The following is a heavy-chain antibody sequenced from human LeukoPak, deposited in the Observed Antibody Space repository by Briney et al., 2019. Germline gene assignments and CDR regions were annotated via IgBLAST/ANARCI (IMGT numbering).Heavy chain of an antibody. CDR3: AKDVGKWESLHFFDY. V-gene: IGHV3-7*03. CDR2: IKEDGGEQ. Sequence: GGPLRLSCAASGFTFSSYWMSWVRQAPGMGLEWVANIKEDGGEQYYVDSVKGRFTISRDNSRNTLYLQMNSLRGDDTAVYYCAKDVGKWESLHFFDYWGQGTLVTVSS. J-gene: IGHJ4*02. CDR1: GFTFSSYW. D-gene: IGHD1-26*01.